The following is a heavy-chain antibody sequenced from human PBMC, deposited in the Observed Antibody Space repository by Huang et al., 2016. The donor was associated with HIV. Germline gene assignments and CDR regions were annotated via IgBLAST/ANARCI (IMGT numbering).Heavy chain of an antibody. CDR3: ARGSRGARGGDAFDI. J-gene: IGHJ3*02. Sequence: VRQAPGKGLEWVAVISYDGSNKYYADSVKGRFTISRDNSKNTLYLQMNSLRAEDTAVYYCARGSRGARGGDAFDIWDQGTMVTVSS. V-gene: IGHV3-30-3*01. D-gene: IGHD3-10*01. CDR2: ISYDGSNK.